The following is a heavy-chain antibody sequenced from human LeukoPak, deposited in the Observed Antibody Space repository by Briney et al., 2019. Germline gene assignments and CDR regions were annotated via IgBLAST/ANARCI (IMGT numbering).Heavy chain of an antibody. D-gene: IGHD5-18*01. CDR1: GGSISSGDYY. J-gene: IGHJ4*02. Sequence: SQTLSLTCTVSGGSISSGDYYWSWIRQPPGKGLEWIGYIYYSGSTYYNPSLKSRVTISVDTSKNQFSLKLPSVTAADTAVYYCARGKRGYSYGVDYWGQGTLVTVSS. V-gene: IGHV4-30-4*08. CDR2: IYYSGST. CDR3: ARGKRGYSYGVDY.